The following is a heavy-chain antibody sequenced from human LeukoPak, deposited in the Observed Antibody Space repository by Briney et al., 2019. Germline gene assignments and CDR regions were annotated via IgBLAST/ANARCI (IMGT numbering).Heavy chain of an antibody. CDR3: ARESNYHYFDY. D-gene: IGHD4-11*01. V-gene: IGHV4-38-2*02. CDR1: GYSISSNHY. CDR2: IYHSGNT. J-gene: IGHJ4*02. Sequence: PSETLSLTCTVSGYSISSNHYWGWMRQTPGKGLEWIGSIYHSGNTDYNLSLKSRVAISIDTSKNQFSLKLSSVTAADTAVYYCARESNYHYFDYWGQGTLVTVYS.